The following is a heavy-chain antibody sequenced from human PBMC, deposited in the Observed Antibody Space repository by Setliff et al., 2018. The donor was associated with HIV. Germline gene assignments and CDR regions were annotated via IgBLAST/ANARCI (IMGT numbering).Heavy chain of an antibody. CDR3: ARDRLDTIFGVVMRYYYYYYMDV. J-gene: IGHJ6*03. V-gene: IGHV3-7*03. Sequence: HPGGSLRLSCAASGFTFSSYWMSWVRQAPGKGLEWVANIKQDGSEKYYVDSVKGRFTISRDNAKNSLYLQMNSLRAEDTAVYYCARDRLDTIFGVVMRYYYYYYMDVWGKGTTVTVSS. CDR2: IKQDGSEK. D-gene: IGHD3-3*01. CDR1: GFTFSSYW.